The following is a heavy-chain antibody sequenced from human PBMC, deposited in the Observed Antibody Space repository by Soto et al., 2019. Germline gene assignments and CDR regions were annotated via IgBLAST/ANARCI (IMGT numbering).Heavy chain of an antibody. J-gene: IGHJ4*02. CDR2: ISRNGGSA. CDR3: VKDGYLEFTTVTTDSDY. Sequence: HWVRQXPGKGXEYXXAISRNGGSAYYADSVKGRFXISRDNSKNTLDLQMSSLRAEDTAVYSCVKDGYLEFTTVTTDSDYWGQGPLVTVSS. V-gene: IGHV3-64D*06. D-gene: IGHD4-17*01.